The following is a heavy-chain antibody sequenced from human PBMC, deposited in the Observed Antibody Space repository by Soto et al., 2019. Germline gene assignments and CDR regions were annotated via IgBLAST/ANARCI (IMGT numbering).Heavy chain of an antibody. CDR1: GYSFTSYW. D-gene: IGHD3-22*01. CDR2: IYPGDSDT. Sequence: GESLKISCKGSGYSFTSYWIGWVRQMPGKGLEWMGIIYPGDSDTRYSPSFQGQVTISADKSISTAYLQWSSLKASDTAMYSCARDGGDYYDSSGYSYDAFYIWGQGTMVTVSS. J-gene: IGHJ3*02. V-gene: IGHV5-51*01. CDR3: ARDGGDYYDSSGYSYDAFYI.